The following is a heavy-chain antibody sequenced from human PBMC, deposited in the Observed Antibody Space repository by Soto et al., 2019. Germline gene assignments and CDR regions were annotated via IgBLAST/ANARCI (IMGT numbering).Heavy chain of an antibody. CDR3: AHYSSDSYYFDY. Sequence: SGPTLVNPTQTLTLTCTFSGFSLSTGGMGVGWIRQPPGKALEWLALIYWDGDRRYRPSLMSRLTITKDTSKNQVVLTMTDMDPVDSATYYCAHYSSDSYYFDYWGQGTLVTVSS. V-gene: IGHV2-5*02. J-gene: IGHJ4*02. D-gene: IGHD3-22*01. CDR1: GFSLSTGGMG. CDR2: IYWDGDR.